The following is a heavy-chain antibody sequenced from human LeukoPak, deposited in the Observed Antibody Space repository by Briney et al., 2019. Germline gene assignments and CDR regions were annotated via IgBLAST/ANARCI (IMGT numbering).Heavy chain of an antibody. CDR3: ARRITTTIIVTDAFDI. J-gene: IGHJ3*02. CDR2: INHSGST. V-gene: IGHV4-34*01. CDR1: GGSFSGYY. D-gene: IGHD3-22*01. Sequence: SETLSLTCAVYGGSFSGYYWSWIRQPPGKGLEWIGEINHSGSTNYNPSLTSRVTISVDTSKNQFSLKLSSVTAADTAVYYCARRITTTIIVTDAFDIWGQGTMVTVSS.